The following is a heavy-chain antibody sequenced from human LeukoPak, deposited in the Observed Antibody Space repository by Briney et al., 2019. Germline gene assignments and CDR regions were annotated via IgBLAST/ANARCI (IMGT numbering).Heavy chain of an antibody. CDR3: ARTTLFYDSSGYYPPDAFDI. V-gene: IGHV4-4*07. D-gene: IGHD3-22*01. CDR1: GGSISSYY. J-gene: IGHJ3*02. Sequence: SETLSLTCTVSGGSISSYYWSWIRQPAGKALEWIGRIYSSGNTNYNPSLKSRVTISVDTSKNQFSLKLSSVTAADTAVYYCARTTLFYDSSGYYPPDAFDIWGQGTMVTVSS. CDR2: IYSSGNT.